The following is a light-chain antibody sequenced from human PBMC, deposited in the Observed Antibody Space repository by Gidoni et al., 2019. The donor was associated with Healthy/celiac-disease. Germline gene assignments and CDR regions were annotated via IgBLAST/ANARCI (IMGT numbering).Light chain of an antibody. CDR1: SSNIGSNY. Sequence: QSVLTQPPSASGTPGQRVTISCSGSSSNIGSNYVYWYQPLPGTAPNLLIYRNNQRPSGVPDRFSGSKSGTSASLAISGLRSEDEADYYCAAWDDSLSGHVVFGGGTKLTVL. CDR2: RNN. J-gene: IGLJ2*01. V-gene: IGLV1-47*01. CDR3: AAWDDSLSGHVV.